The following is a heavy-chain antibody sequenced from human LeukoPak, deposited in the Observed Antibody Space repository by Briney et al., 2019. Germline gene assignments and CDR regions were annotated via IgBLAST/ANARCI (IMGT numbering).Heavy chain of an antibody. CDR1: RGTFSSYA. Sequence: SVRVSCKASRGTFSSYAISWVRQAPGQGVEWMGRIMPSLGVAHYAQKFQGRVAITAHKSTSTAYMELSTLRSEDTAVYYCASTKSGYSGYGYFDYWGQGTLVTVSS. CDR2: IMPSLGVA. D-gene: IGHD5-12*01. J-gene: IGHJ4*02. CDR3: ASTKSGYSGYGYFDY. V-gene: IGHV1-69*04.